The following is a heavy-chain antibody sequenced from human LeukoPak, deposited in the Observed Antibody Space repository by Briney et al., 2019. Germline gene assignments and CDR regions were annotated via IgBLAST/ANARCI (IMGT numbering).Heavy chain of an antibody. V-gene: IGHV4-39*02. D-gene: IGHD6-19*01. J-gene: IGHJ3*02. CDR2: IYYSGSN. Sequence: SETLSLTCPVSGGSISSSSFYWGWIPQPPGKGLEWIGSIYYSGSNYYNPSLNSPVTISLDTSKNQFSLKLSSVTAADTAVYYCARDSSIAVAGTGAFDIWGQGTMVTVSS. CDR3: ARDSSIAVAGTGAFDI. CDR1: GGSISSSSFY.